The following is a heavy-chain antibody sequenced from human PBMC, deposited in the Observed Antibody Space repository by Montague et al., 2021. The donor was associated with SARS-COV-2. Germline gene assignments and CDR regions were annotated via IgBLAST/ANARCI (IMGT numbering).Heavy chain of an antibody. CDR3: TREGYQVLWSDYYYYGMDV. CDR2: INHSGST. CDR1: GGSFRGYY. V-gene: IGHV4-34*01. Sequence: SETLSLTCAVYGGSFRGYYWSWIRQPPGKGLEWIGEINHSGSTNYNPSLKSRVTISVDTSKNQFSLKLSSVTAADTAVYYCTREGYQVLWSDYYYYGMDVGGKGTRVTVPS. J-gene: IGHJ6*04. D-gene: IGHD2-2*01.